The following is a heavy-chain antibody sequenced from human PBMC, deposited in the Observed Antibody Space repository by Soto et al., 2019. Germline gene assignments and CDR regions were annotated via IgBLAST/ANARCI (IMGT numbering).Heavy chain of an antibody. J-gene: IGHJ4*02. Sequence: PGEALKISCKASGYSFTSYWIGCVRQMPGKGLAWMGIIYPGDSDSIYSPSFQGQVTISADKSISTAYLQWNSLKASDTAMYYCARPPYSASYYYFDQWGQGTPVTVSS. CDR1: GYSFTSYW. CDR2: IYPGDSDS. D-gene: IGHD1-26*01. CDR3: ARPPYSASYYYFDQ. V-gene: IGHV5-51*01.